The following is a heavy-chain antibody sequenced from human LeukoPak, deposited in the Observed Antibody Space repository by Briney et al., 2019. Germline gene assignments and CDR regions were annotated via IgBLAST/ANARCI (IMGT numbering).Heavy chain of an antibody. CDR1: GYTFTSCY. V-gene: IGHV1-46*03. D-gene: IGHD3-10*01. J-gene: IGHJ4*02. Sequence: ASVKVFCKASGYTFTSCYMHWVRQAPGQGLEWMGIINPSGGSTSYAQKFQGRVTMTRDTSTSTAYMELSSLRSEDTAVYYCARPRAIYGSGSYLFDYWGQGTLVTVSS. CDR2: INPSGGST. CDR3: ARPRAIYGSGSYLFDY.